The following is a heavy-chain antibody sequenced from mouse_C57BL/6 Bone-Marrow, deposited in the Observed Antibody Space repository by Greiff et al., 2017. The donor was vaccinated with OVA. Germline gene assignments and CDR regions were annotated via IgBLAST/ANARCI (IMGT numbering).Heavy chain of an antibody. CDR1: GFNIKDDY. V-gene: IGHV14-4*01. Sequence: EVKLQESGAELVRPGASVKLSCTASGFNIKDDYMHWVKQRPEQGLEWIGWIDPENGDTEYASKFQGKATITADTSSNTAYLQLSSLTSEDTAVYYCTTWGTAQGRDYWGQGTTLTVSS. CDR2: IDPENGDT. J-gene: IGHJ2*01. CDR3: TTWGTAQGRDY. D-gene: IGHD3-2*02.